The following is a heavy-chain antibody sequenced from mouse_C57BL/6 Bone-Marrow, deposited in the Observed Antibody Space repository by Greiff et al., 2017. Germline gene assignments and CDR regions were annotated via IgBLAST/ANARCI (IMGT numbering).Heavy chain of an antibody. D-gene: IGHD2-5*01. CDR1: GYTFTDYY. Sequence: VQLQQSGPELVKPGASVKISCKASGYTFTDYYINWVKQRPGQGLEWIGWIFPGSGSTYYNEKFKGKATLTVDKSSSTAYMSLSSLTSEDSAVYFCARRVYSNYGSWFAYWGQGTLVTVSA. J-gene: IGHJ3*01. CDR2: IFPGSGST. CDR3: ARRVYSNYGSWFAY. V-gene: IGHV1-75*01.